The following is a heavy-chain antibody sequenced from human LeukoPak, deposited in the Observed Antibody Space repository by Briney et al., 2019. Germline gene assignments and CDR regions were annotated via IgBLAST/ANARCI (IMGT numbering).Heavy chain of an antibody. Sequence: NPSQTLSLTCAVDGASFSGYYWSSIRQPPGKGLEWIGEINHSGSTNYNPPLNSRVTISVDTSKNQFSLKLSSVTAADTAVYYRANLLSTPGWFDRWGQGTLVTVSS. D-gene: IGHD2-2*01. V-gene: IGHV4-34*01. CDR3: ANLLSTPGWFDR. J-gene: IGHJ5*02. CDR2: INHSGST. CDR1: GASFSGYY.